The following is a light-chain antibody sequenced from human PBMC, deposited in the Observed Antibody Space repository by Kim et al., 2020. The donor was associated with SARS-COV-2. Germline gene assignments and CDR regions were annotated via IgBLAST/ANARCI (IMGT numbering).Light chain of an antibody. CDR1: KDISNY. V-gene: IGKV1-33*01. Sequence: ASVGDRVTITCQASKDISNYLNWYQQRPGKAPKLLIYDASNLKTGVPSRFSGSGSGTHFTFTISNLQPEDIAAYFCQQYDNLPITFGQGTRLEIK. CDR2: DAS. CDR3: QQYDNLPIT. J-gene: IGKJ5*01.